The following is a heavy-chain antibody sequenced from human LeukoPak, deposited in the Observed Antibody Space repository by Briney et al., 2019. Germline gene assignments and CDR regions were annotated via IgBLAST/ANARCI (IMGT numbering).Heavy chain of an antibody. CDR2: IKQDGSEI. CDR3: ARESYDILTGYYNPHFDY. CDR1: GFTLSSYW. J-gene: IGHJ4*02. V-gene: IGHV3-7*01. Sequence: GGSLRLSCAASGFTLSSYWMIWVRQAPGKGLEWVANIKQDGSEISYVDSVKGRFTISRDNSKNTLYLQMNSLRAEDTAVYYCARESYDILTGYYNPHFDYWGQGTLVTVSS. D-gene: IGHD3-9*01.